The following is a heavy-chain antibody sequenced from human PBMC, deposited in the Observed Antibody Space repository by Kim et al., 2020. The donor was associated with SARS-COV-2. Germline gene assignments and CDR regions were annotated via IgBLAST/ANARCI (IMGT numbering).Heavy chain of an antibody. CDR3: ARGATYYYDSSGLLYYYYGMDV. V-gene: IGHV4-31*03. J-gene: IGHJ6*02. D-gene: IGHD3-22*01. Sequence: SETLSLTCTVSGGSISSGGYYWSWIRQHPGKGLEWIGYIYYSGSTYYNPSLKSRVTISVDTSKNQFSLKLSSVTAADTAVYYCARGATYYYDSSGLLYYYYGMDVWGQGTTVTVSS. CDR1: GGSISSGGYY. CDR2: IYYSGST.